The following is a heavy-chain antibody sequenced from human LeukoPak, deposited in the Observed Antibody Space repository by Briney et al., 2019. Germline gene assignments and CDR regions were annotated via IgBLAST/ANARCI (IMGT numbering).Heavy chain of an antibody. J-gene: IGHJ4*02. V-gene: IGHV1-8*02. CDR2: MNPNSGNT. CDR3: ARGFRVIDYGSGSYGDY. Sequence: GASVKVSCKASGYTFTSYGISWVRQAPGQGLEWMGWMNPNSGNTGYAQKFQGRVTMARNTSISTAYMELSSLRSEDTAVYYCARGFRVIDYGSGSYGDYWGQGTLVTVSS. D-gene: IGHD3-10*01. CDR1: GYTFTSYG.